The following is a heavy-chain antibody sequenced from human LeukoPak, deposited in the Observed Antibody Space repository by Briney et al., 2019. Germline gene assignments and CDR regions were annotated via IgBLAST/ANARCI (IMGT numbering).Heavy chain of an antibody. Sequence: GGSLRLSCAASGSTFSNYWMHWVRQAPGKGLVWVSRINTDGSTTDYADSVKGRFTISRDNAKNTVYLQMSSLRAEDTGVYYCVSSGNSVHWGQGTLVTVSS. J-gene: IGHJ4*02. D-gene: IGHD4-23*01. CDR2: INTDGSTT. V-gene: IGHV3-74*01. CDR1: GSTFSNYW. CDR3: VSSGNSVH.